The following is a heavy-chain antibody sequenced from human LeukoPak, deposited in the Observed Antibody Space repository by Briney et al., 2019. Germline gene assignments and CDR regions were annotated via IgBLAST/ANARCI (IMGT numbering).Heavy chain of an antibody. CDR2: INPNSGGT. CDR1: GYTFTSYG. CDR3: ARDRPYCSSTSCTQNENFDY. J-gene: IGHJ4*02. Sequence: ASVKVSCKASGYTFTSYGISWVRQAPGQGLEWMGRINPNSGGTNYAQKFQGRVTMTRDTSISTAYMELSRLRSDDTAVYYCARDRPYCSSTSCTQNENFDYWGQGTLVTVSS. D-gene: IGHD2-2*01. V-gene: IGHV1-2*06.